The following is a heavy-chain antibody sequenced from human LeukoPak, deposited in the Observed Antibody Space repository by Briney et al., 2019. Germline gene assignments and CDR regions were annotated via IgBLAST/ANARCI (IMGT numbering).Heavy chain of an antibody. CDR2: IIPIFGTA. CDR3: ARGDPYGDYEGSFDY. J-gene: IGHJ4*02. D-gene: IGHD4-17*01. V-gene: IGHV1-69*05. CDR1: GGTFSSYA. Sequence: SVKVSCKASGGTFSSYAISWVRQAPGQGLEWMGRIIPIFGTANYAQKFQGRVTITTDESTSTAYMELSSLRSEDTAVYYCARGDPYGDYEGSFDYWGQGTLVTVSS.